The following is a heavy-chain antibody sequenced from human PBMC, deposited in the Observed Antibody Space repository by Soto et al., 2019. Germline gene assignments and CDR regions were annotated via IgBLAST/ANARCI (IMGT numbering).Heavy chain of an antibody. CDR1: GDSVSSNSAA. CDR3: ARENQIAVAGTGFDY. D-gene: IGHD6-19*01. CDR2: TYYRSKWYN. V-gene: IGHV6-1*01. Sequence: TLSRTCAISGDSVSSNSAAWNWIRQSPWRGLEWLGRTYYRSKWYNDYAVSVKSRITINPDTSKNQFSLQLNSVTPEDTAVYYCARENQIAVAGTGFDYSGQGNLVTVSS. J-gene: IGHJ4*02.